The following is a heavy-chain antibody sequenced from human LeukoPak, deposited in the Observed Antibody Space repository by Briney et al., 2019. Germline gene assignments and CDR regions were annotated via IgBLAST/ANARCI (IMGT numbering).Heavy chain of an antibody. CDR1: GYTFTGYY. V-gene: IGHV1-2*02. D-gene: IGHD6-6*01. Sequence: ASVKVSCKASGYTFTGYYMHWVRQAPGQGLEWMGWINPNSGGTNYAQKFQGRVTMTRDTSISTAYMELGRLRSDGTAVYYCARQRIAARPRWFDPWGQGTLVTVSS. CDR2: INPNSGGT. J-gene: IGHJ5*02. CDR3: ARQRIAARPRWFDP.